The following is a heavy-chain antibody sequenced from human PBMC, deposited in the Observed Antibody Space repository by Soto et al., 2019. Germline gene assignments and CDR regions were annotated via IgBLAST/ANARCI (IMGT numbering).Heavy chain of an antibody. CDR2: ISYDGSNK. CDR1: GFTFSSYA. Sequence: QVQLVESGGGVVQPGRSLRLSCAASGFTFSSYAMHWVRQAPGKGLEWVAVISYDGSNKYYADSVKGRFTISRDNSKNTLYLQMNSLRAEDTAVYYCARVEILGLLWFGESTDDAFDIWGQGTMVTVSS. D-gene: IGHD3-10*01. V-gene: IGHV3-30-3*01. CDR3: ARVEILGLLWFGESTDDAFDI. J-gene: IGHJ3*02.